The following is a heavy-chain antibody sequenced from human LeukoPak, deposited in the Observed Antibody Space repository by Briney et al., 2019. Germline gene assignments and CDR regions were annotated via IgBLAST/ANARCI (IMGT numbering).Heavy chain of an antibody. V-gene: IGHV5-51*01. CDR2: IYPGDSDT. D-gene: IGHD3-10*01. CDR3: ARHLRAGSGSYYPYNWFDP. Sequence: KFGESLKISCKGSGYSFTSYWIGWVRQMPGKGLEWMGIIYPGDSDTRYSPSFQGQVTISADKSISTAYLQWSSLKASGTAMYYCARHLRAGSGSYYPYNWFDPWGQGTLVTVSS. J-gene: IGHJ5*02. CDR1: GYSFTSYW.